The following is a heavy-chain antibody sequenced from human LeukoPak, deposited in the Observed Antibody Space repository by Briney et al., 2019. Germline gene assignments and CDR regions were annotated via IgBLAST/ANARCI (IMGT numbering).Heavy chain of an antibody. CDR2: IYPVDSDT. CDR3: ALRSGNADAYDI. Sequence: GESLKISCKGSGYSFSDHWIGWVRQMPGKGLECMGIIYPVDSDTRYSPSFQGQVTISADKSINTAYLQWSSLKASDTAMYYCALRSGNADAYDIWGQGTMVTASS. J-gene: IGHJ3*02. CDR1: GYSFSDHW. D-gene: IGHD1-1*01. V-gene: IGHV5-51*01.